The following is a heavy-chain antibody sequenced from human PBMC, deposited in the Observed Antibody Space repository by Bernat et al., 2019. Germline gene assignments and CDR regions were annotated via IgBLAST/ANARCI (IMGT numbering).Heavy chain of an antibody. CDR1: GFSLSTSGVG. V-gene: IGHV2-5*02. J-gene: IGHJ4*02. Sequence: QITLKESGPTLVKPTQTLTLTCTFSGFSLSTSGVGVGWIRQPPGKALEWLALIYWDDDKRYSPSLKSRLTITKDTSKNQVVLTMTNMDPVDTATYYCAHSEMIQLWPYFDYWGQGTLVTVSS. CDR2: IYWDDDK. D-gene: IGHD5-18*01. CDR3: AHSEMIQLWPYFDY.